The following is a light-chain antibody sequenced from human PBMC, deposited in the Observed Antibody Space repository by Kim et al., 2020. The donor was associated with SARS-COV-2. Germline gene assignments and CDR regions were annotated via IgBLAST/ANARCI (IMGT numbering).Light chain of an antibody. CDR3: EQYDKLPLS. CDR2: VAS. CDR1: QDIVNY. J-gene: IGKJ4*01. Sequence: IQLTQSPSSLTASVGDRVTITCQASQDIVNYLNWYQQRPGKAPKLLIYVASTLETGVPSRFSGGGYGTDFTLTISSLQPEDIATYNCEQYDKLPLSLGAETKVYIK. V-gene: IGKV1-33*01.